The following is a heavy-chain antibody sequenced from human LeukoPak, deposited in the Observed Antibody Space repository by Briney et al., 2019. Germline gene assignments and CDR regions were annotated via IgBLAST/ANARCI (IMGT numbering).Heavy chain of an antibody. CDR1: CGSISSGGYY. D-gene: IGHD2-2*01. J-gene: IGHJ5*02. CDR3: ARDAGPSSTSSRWFDP. Sequence: PSETLSLTCTVSCGSISSGGYYWSWIRQHPGKGLEWIGYIYYSGSTYYNPSLKSRVTISVDTSKNQFSLKLSSVTAADTAVYYCARDAGPSSTSSRWFDPWGQGTLVTVSS. CDR2: IYYSGST. V-gene: IGHV4-31*03.